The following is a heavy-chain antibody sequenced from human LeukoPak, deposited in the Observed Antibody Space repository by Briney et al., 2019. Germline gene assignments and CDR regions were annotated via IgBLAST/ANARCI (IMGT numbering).Heavy chain of an antibody. CDR1: GGSISSSSYY. Sequence: PSETLSLTCTVSGGSISSSSYYWGWIRQPPGKGLEWIGSIYYSGSTYYNPSLKSRVTISVDTSKNQFSLKLSSVTAADTAVYYCARDAIAARYFVYWGQGTLVTVSS. CDR3: ARDAIAARYFVY. CDR2: IYYSGST. D-gene: IGHD6-6*01. J-gene: IGHJ4*02. V-gene: IGHV4-39*07.